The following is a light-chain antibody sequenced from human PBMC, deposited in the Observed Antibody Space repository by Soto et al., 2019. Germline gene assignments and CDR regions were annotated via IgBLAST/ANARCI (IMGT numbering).Light chain of an antibody. Sequence: SYELTQPPSVSVSPGQAASITCSGDKLGNNYVSWYQQKPGQSPVLVIYQDTRRPSGIPERFSGSNSGNTATLTISGTQAIDDADYYCQAWNRASASVVFAGGTKLTVL. V-gene: IGLV3-1*01. J-gene: IGLJ3*02. CDR3: QAWNRASASVV. CDR1: KLGNNY. CDR2: QDT.